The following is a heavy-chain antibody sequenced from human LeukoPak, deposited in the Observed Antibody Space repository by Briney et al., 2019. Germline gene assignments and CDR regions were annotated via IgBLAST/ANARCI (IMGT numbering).Heavy chain of an antibody. CDR2: ISGSDATS. V-gene: IGHV3-23*01. CDR3: AKDISSNCYRGRGVDH. D-gene: IGHD2-2*01. J-gene: IGHJ4*02. Sequence: GGSLRLSCEVSGFNFASYAMNWVRQAPGKGLEWVSGISGSDATSCNRDSVKGRFTISRDNSKDTLYLHIKSLRAEDTAVYYCAKDISSNCYRGRGVDHWGQGTLVTVSS. CDR1: GFNFASYA.